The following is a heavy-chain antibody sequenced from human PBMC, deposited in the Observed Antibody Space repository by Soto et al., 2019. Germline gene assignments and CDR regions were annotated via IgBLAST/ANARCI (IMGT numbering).Heavy chain of an antibody. V-gene: IGHV1-69*02. D-gene: IGHD3-22*01. CDR3: ARTDRDSSGYLYCDC. CDR1: GGTFSSYT. J-gene: IGHJ4*02. Sequence: QVQLVQSGAEVKKPGSSVKVSCKASGGTFSSYTISWVRQAPGQGLEWMGRIIPILGIANYAQKFQGRVTITADKSTSTAYMELSSLRSEDTVVDYCARTDRDSSGYLYCDCWGQGTLVTVAS. CDR2: IIPILGIA.